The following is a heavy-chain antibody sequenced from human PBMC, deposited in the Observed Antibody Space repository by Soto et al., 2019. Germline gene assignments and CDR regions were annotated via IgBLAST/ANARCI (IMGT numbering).Heavy chain of an antibody. CDR3: GRYCTNTKCRGGYYLDL. V-gene: IGHV1-69*01. CDR2: IILALGTP. D-gene: IGHD2-8*01. Sequence: QVLLLQSGAEMKQPGSSVSVSCKASGDSFTNYAFTWVRQAPGQGPEWLGGIILALGTPHYSQRFQGRLTMTADESSSTVYMELGSLRLDDTAVYYCGRYCTNTKCRGGYYLDLWGQGTLLTVSS. CDR1: GDSFTNYA. J-gene: IGHJ5*02.